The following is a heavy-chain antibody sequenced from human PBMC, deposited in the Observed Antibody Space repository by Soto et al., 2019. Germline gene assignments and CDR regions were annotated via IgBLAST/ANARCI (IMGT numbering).Heavy chain of an antibody. CDR2: IYSGGST. V-gene: IGHV3-66*01. CDR1: GFTVSSNF. J-gene: IGHJ4*02. Sequence: EVQLVESGGGLVQPGGSLRLSCAASGFTVSSNFMSWVRQTSGKGLEWVSIIYSGGSTYYAESVKGRFTISRDDSKNTLYLQMNSLRVEDTAVYYCARRGLAAGGGWYFDFWGQGTLVTVSS. D-gene: IGHD6-13*01. CDR3: ARRGLAAGGGWYFDF.